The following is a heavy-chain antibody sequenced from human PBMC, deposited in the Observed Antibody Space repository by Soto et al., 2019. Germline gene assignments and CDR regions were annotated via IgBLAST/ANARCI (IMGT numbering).Heavy chain of an antibody. D-gene: IGHD3-9*01. V-gene: IGHV3-33*01. CDR2: IWYDGSNK. Sequence: QVQLVESGGGAVQPGRSLRLSCAASGFTFSSYGMHWVRQAPGKGLEWVAVIWYDGSNKYYADSVKGRFTISRDNSKSTLYLQMNSLRAEDTAVYYCARGDYDILTGYYGNDYFDYWGQGTLVTVSS. CDR1: GFTFSSYG. J-gene: IGHJ4*02. CDR3: ARGDYDILTGYYGNDYFDY.